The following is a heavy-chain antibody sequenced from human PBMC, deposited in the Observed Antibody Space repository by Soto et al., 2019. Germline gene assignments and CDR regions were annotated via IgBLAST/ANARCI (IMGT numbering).Heavy chain of an antibody. CDR1: GYTFTGYY. Sequence: ASVNVACKASGYTFTGYYMHWVRQAPGQGLEWMGWINPNSGGTNYAQKFQGWVTMTRDTSISTAYMELSRLRSDDTAVYYCARTAGYSYDLYYYGMDVWGQGTTVTVSS. J-gene: IGHJ6*02. V-gene: IGHV1-2*04. D-gene: IGHD5-18*01. CDR3: ARTAGYSYDLYYYGMDV. CDR2: INPNSGGT.